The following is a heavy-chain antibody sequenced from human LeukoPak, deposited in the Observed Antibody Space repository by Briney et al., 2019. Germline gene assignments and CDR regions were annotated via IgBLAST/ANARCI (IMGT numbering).Heavy chain of an antibody. CDR2: ISAYNGNT. J-gene: IGHJ4*02. D-gene: IGHD3-16*02. Sequence: ASVKVSCKASGYTFTSYGISWVRQAPGQGREWMGWISAYNGNTNYAQKLQGRVTMTTDTSTSTAYMELRSLRSDDTAVYYCARDRTYYDYVWGSYRPFGFGYWGQGTLVTVSS. V-gene: IGHV1-18*01. CDR3: ARDRTYYDYVWGSYRPFGFGY. CDR1: GYTFTSYG.